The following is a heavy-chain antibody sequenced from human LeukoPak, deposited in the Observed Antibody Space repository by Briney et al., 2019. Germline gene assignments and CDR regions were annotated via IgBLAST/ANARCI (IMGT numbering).Heavy chain of an antibody. Sequence: SETLSLACTVSGGSISSYYWSWIRQPPGKGLEWIGYIYYSGSTNYNPSLKSRVTISVDTSKNQFSLKLSSVTAADTAVYYCASITGGAFDYWGQGTLVTVSS. CDR2: IYYSGST. D-gene: IGHD1-20*01. J-gene: IGHJ4*02. CDR3: ASITGGAFDY. V-gene: IGHV4-59*01. CDR1: GGSISSYY.